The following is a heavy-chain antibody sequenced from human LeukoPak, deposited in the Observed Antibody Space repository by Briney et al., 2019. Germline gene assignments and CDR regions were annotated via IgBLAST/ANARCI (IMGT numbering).Heavy chain of an antibody. CDR2: VGIISDTV. Sequence: GGSLRLSCAASGFTFSNYGMHWVRQAPGKGLEWISFVGIISDTVYYADSVKGRFTISRDNAQNSLYLQMDSLRAEDTAVYYCARNLDVWGQGTTVTVSS. CDR3: ARNLDV. CDR1: GFTFSNYG. V-gene: IGHV3-48*04. J-gene: IGHJ6*02.